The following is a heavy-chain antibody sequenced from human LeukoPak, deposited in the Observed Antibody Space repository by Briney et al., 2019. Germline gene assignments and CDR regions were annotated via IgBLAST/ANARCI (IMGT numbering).Heavy chain of an antibody. V-gene: IGHV1-2*02. J-gene: IGHJ4*02. CDR2: INPNSGGT. D-gene: IGHD1-26*01. CDR1: GYTFTGYY. Sequence: ASVKVSCKASGYTFTGYYMHWVRQSPGQGLEWMGWINPNSGGTNYAQKFQGRVTMTRDTSISTAYMELSRLRSDDTAVYYCARGRSGSGSYSGWGQGTLVTVSS. CDR3: ARGRSGSGSYSG.